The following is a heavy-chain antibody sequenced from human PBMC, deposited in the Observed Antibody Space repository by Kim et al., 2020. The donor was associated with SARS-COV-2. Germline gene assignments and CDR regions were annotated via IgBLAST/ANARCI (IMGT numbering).Heavy chain of an antibody. V-gene: IGHV3-33*06. CDR1: GFTFSSYG. D-gene: IGHD3-22*01. J-gene: IGHJ3*02. CDR2: IWYDGSNK. CDR3: AKDRGIVVVRAFDI. Sequence: GGSLRLSCAASGFTFSSYGMHWVRQAPGKGLEWVAVIWYDGSNKYYADSVKGRFTISRDNSKNTLYLQMNSLRAEDTAVYYCAKDRGIVVVRAFDIWGQGTMVTVSS.